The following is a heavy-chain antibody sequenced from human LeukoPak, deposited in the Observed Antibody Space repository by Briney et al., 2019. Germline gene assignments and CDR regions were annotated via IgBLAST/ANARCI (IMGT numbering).Heavy chain of an antibody. Sequence: GGSLRLSCAASGFTFSSYEMNWVRQAPGKGLEWVSYISSSGSTIYYADSVKGRFTISRDNAKNSLYLQMNSLRAEDTAVYYCARDQSSGWSHFTLNALDIWGQGTMVTVSS. V-gene: IGHV3-48*03. J-gene: IGHJ3*02. CDR3: ARDQSSGWSHFTLNALDI. CDR2: ISSSGSTI. CDR1: GFTFSSYE. D-gene: IGHD6-19*01.